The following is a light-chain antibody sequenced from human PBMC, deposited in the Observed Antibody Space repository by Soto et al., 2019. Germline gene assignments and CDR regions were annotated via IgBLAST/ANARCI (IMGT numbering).Light chain of an antibody. V-gene: IGKV3-11*01. CDR2: DAS. CDR3: QQRTNWPIT. J-gene: IGKJ5*01. CDR1: QSVSSS. Sequence: EIVLTQSPATQSLSPGERATLSCRASQSVSSSLAWYQQKPGQTPRLLIYDASNRATGIPARFSGSGSGTDFTLTISSLEPEDFAVYYCQQRTNWPITFGQGTRLWIK.